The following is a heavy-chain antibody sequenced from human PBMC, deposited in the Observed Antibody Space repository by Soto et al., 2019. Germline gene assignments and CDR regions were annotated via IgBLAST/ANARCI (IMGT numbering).Heavy chain of an antibody. CDR3: ARGADDYGDRVDY. D-gene: IGHD4-17*01. J-gene: IGHJ4*02. V-gene: IGHV3-53*01. CDR1: GFSVTNNY. CDR2: LYSGGNT. Sequence: GGSLRLSCTASGFSVTNNYMSWARQSPGKGLEWVSILYSGGNTYYADSVRGRFTISRVNSQNTLYLQMNNLRVDDTGVYYCARGADDYGDRVDYWGQGTLVTVSS.